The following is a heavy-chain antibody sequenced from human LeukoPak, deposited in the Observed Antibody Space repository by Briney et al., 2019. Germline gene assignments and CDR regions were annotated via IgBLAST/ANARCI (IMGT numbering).Heavy chain of an antibody. Sequence: PSETLSLTCTVSGGSISSYYWSWIRQPPEKGLEWIGYIYYSGSTNYKSSLKSRVTISVDTSKNQFSLKLSSVTAADTAVYYCARGGRRDGYNWGYWGQGTLVTVSS. J-gene: IGHJ4*02. V-gene: IGHV4-59*12. CDR2: IYYSGST. D-gene: IGHD5-24*01. CDR1: GGSISSYY. CDR3: ARGGRRDGYNWGY.